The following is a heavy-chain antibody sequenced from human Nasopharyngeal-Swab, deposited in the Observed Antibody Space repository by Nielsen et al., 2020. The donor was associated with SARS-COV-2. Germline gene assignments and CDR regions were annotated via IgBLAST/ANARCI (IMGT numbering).Heavy chain of an antibody. CDR2: INNDATTT. D-gene: IGHD3-3*01. CDR1: GFTFSSYW. CDR3: ARDYDFWSVSLDQ. Sequence: GESLKISCAASGFTFSSYWMHWVRQAPGKGLVWVSRINNDATTTSYADSVKGRFTISRDNAKNTLYLQMNSLRAEDTAVYYCARDYDFWSVSLDQWGQGTLVTVSS. J-gene: IGHJ4*02. V-gene: IGHV3-74*01.